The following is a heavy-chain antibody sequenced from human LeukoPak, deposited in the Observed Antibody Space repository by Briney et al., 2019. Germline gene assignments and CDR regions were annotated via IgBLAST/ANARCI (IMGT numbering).Heavy chain of an antibody. CDR1: GDSVINGDW. Sequence: SETLSLTCDVSGDSVINGDWWTWVRQPPGKGLEWIGEVSHSGYTNYNPSLESRVAISIDKSNNHFSLTLRSVSAADTAVYYCTREDRPYCPFAYWGQGVLVTVSS. J-gene: IGHJ4*02. CDR2: VSHSGYT. CDR3: TREDRPYCPFAY. D-gene: IGHD1-26*01. V-gene: IGHV4/OR15-8*02.